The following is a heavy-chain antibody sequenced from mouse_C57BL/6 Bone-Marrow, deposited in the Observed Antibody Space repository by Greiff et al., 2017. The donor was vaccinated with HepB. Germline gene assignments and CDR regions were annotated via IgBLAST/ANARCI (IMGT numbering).Heavy chain of an antibody. D-gene: IGHD2-14*01. CDR3: TRDRGLDFDY. Sequence: DVMLVESGEGLVKPGGSLKLSCAASGFTFSSYAMSWVRQTQEKRLEWVAYISRGGDYIYYADTVKGRFTISRDNARNTLYLQMSSLKSEDTAMYYCTRDRGLDFDYWGQGTTLTVSS. CDR2: ISRGGDYI. CDR1: GFTFSSYA. V-gene: IGHV5-9-1*02. J-gene: IGHJ2*01.